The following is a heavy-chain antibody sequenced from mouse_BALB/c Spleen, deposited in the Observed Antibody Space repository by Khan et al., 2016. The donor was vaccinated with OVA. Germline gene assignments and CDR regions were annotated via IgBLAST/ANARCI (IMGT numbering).Heavy chain of an antibody. J-gene: IGHJ3*01. Sequence: QVQLKESGAELVKPGASVKLSCKASGYTFSSSYMYWVKQRPGQGLEWIGEINPNNGGTNFNQNFKSKATLTVDKSSSTAFMQLSSLTSEDSAVYYCTRSGYGSFAYWGQGTLVTVSA. D-gene: IGHD2-2*01. CDR1: GYTFSSSY. CDR2: INPNNGGT. CDR3: TRSGYGSFAY. V-gene: IGHV1S81*02.